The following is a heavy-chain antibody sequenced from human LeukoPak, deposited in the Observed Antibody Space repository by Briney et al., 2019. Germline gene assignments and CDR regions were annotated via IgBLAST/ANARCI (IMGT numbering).Heavy chain of an antibody. CDR3: AKTMGRVSSGSYYPDY. J-gene: IGHJ4*02. CDR1: GFTFSSYA. CDR2: ISGGGGST. V-gene: IGHV3-23*01. Sequence: AGGSLRLSCAASGFTFSSYAMSWVRQAPGKGLEWVSAISGGGGSTYYADSVKGRFTISRDNSKNTLYLQMNSLRAEDTAVYYCAKTMGRVSSGSYYPDYWGQGTLVTVSS. D-gene: IGHD3-10*01.